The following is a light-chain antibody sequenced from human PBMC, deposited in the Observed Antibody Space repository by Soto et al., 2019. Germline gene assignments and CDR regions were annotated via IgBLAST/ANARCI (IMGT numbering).Light chain of an antibody. CDR3: CSYAGSFTFDV. CDR1: SSEVGNYNL. J-gene: IGLJ2*01. V-gene: IGLV2-23*03. CDR2: EGS. Sequence: QSALTQPASVSGSPGQSITISCTGTSSEVGNYNLVSWYQQFPGKAPKLIIYEGSRRPSGVSNRFSGSKSGNTASLTISGLQAEDEADYYCCSYAGSFTFDVFGGGTKLTVL.